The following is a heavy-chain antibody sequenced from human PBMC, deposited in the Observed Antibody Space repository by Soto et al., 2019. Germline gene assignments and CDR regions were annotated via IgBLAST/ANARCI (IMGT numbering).Heavy chain of an antibody. CDR3: AREGWKAYCGGDCYYYYGMDV. D-gene: IGHD2-21*02. J-gene: IGHJ6*02. V-gene: IGHV1-18*01. CDR1: GYTFTSYG. CDR2: ISAYNGNT. Sequence: ASVKVSCKASGYTFTSYGISWVRQAPGQGLEWMGWISAYNGNTNYAQKLQGRVTMTTDTSTSTAYMELRSLRSDDTAVYYCAREGWKAYCGGDCYYYYGMDVWGQGTTVTVSS.